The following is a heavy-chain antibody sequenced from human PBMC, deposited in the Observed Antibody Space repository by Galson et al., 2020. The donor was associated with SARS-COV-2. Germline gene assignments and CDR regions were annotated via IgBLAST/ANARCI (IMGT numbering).Heavy chain of an antibody. Sequence: SETLSLTCAVYGGSFSDYYWTWIRQPPGKGLEWIGEINHSGSTKCNPSLKNRVTISIDTSKNQFSLKLSSVSAAEAAVYYCARALREVNMILVVLGYYYDMDVWAKGTTVTISS. CDR3: ARALREVNMILVVLGYYYDMDV. D-gene: IGHD2-8*02. J-gene: IGHJ6*03. V-gene: IGHV4-34*01. CDR2: INHSGST. CDR1: GGSFSDYY.